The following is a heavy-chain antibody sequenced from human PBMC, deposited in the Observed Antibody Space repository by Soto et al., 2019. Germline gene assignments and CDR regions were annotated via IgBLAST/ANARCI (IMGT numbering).Heavy chain of an antibody. V-gene: IGHV5-51*01. CDR2: TYPGDSDT. D-gene: IGHD3-22*01. CDR1: RYRFTNYL. CDR3: ARFSGSSGSSWYNR. J-gene: IGHJ5*02. Sequence: PGRSLTVSWSGSRYRFTNYLMDWGRQISGKGLEWMGLTYPGDSDTRYSPSFQGKVTTAADKSISTVYLQWSSLKASATAMYYCARFSGSSGSSWYNRWRQGTLVTVS.